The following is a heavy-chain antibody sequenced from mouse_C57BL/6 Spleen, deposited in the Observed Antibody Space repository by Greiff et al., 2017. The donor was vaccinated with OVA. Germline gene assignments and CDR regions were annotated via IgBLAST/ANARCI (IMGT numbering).Heavy chain of an antibody. Sequence: QVHVKQSGAELARPGASVKMSCKASGYTFTSYTMHWVKQRPGQGLEWIGYINPSSGYTKYNQKFKDKATLTADKSSSTAYMQLSSLTSEDSAVYYCARAYDGYYPFAYWGQGTLVTVSA. D-gene: IGHD2-3*01. CDR2: INPSSGYT. CDR1: GYTFTSYT. V-gene: IGHV1-4*01. CDR3: ARAYDGYYPFAY. J-gene: IGHJ3*01.